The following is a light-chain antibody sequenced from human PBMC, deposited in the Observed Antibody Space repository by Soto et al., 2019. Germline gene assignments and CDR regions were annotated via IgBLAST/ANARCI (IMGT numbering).Light chain of an antibody. CDR1: QSVSSSY. V-gene: IGKV3-20*01. Sequence: EIVLTQSPGTLSLSPGERATLSCRASQSVSSSYLAWYQQKPGQAPRLLIYGASSRATGIPDRFSGSGSGTDFTLTISRLEPEDVEVYYCQQYGSAPLTFGGGTKVDI. CDR2: GAS. CDR3: QQYGSAPLT. J-gene: IGKJ4*01.